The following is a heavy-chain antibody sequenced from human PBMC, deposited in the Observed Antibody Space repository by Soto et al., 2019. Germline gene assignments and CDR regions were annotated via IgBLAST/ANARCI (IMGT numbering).Heavy chain of an antibody. J-gene: IGHJ4*02. V-gene: IGHV3-49*04. CDR3: TRDRTTVNPPFDY. CDR1: GFTFADYT. Sequence: EVQLVESGRGLVQPGRSLRLSCTASGFTFADYTMNWVRQAPGKGLEWVGFIRSTPYGGTTGYAASVKGRFTISRDDSRSIAYLQMNSMRTEDTAVYYCTRDRTTVNPPFDYWCQGTLVTVSS. D-gene: IGHD4-4*01. CDR2: IRSTPYGGTT.